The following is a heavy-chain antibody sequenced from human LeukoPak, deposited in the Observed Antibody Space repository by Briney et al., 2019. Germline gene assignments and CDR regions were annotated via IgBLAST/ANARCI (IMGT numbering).Heavy chain of an antibody. CDR1: GFTFDDYA. CDR3: AKILNPHAFDI. J-gene: IGHJ3*02. D-gene: IGHD1-14*01. CDR2: VTANGGGT. V-gene: IGHV3-43*02. Sequence: GGSLRLSCAASGFTFDDYAMHWVRQAPGKGPEWVSYVTANGGGTYYADSVKGRFVISRYNSKNSLYLQMNILRPEDTALYYCAKILNPHAFDIWGQGTMVTVSS.